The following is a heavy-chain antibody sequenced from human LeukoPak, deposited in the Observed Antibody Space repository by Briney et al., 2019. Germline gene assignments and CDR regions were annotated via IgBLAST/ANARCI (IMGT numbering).Heavy chain of an antibody. CDR3: ARGARIVVVPAAKFNWFDP. J-gene: IGHJ5*02. D-gene: IGHD2-2*01. CDR1: Y. Sequence: YWIGWIRQPPGKGLEWIGEINHSGSTNYNPSLKSRVTISVDSSKNQFSLKLSSVTAADTAVYYCARGARIVVVPAAKFNWFDPWGQGTLVTVSS. CDR2: INHSGST. V-gene: IGHV4-34*01.